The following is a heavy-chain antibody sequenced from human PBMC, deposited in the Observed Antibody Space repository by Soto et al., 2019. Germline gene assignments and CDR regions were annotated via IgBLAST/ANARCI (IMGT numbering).Heavy chain of an antibody. CDR1: GIIFRNYG. V-gene: IGHV3-33*01. D-gene: IGHD3-16*01. CDR3: ATDAGGSPFDF. J-gene: IGHJ3*01. Sequence: PGGSLRLSCEVSGIIFRNYGMHWVRQAPGKGLDWVAVIWADGSQRYYGDSVRGRFTISKDNSKNILYLEMNSLKVEDTALYFCATDAGGSPFDFWGQGTMVTVSS. CDR2: IWADGSQR.